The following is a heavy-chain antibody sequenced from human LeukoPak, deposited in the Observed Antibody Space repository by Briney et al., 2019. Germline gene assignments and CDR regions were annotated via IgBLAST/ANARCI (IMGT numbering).Heavy chain of an antibody. D-gene: IGHD2-2*01. J-gene: IGHJ6*03. CDR1: GGSISSYY. V-gene: IGHV4-4*07. CDR3: ARDWYCSSTSCSDQYYYYYYMDV. Sequence: SETLSLTCTVSGGSISSYYWSWIRQPAGKGLEWIGRIYTSGSTNYNPSLKSRVTMSVDTSKNQFSLKLSSVTAADTAVYYCARDWYCSSTSCSDQYYYYYYMDVWGKGTTVTVSS. CDR2: IYTSGST.